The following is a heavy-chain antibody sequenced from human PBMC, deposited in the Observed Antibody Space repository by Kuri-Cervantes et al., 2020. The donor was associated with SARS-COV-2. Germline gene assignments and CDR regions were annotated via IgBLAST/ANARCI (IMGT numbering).Heavy chain of an antibody. CDR1: GFIFSDYY. Sequence: GGSLRLSCTASGFIFSDYYMTWIRQAPGKGLEWVSNIGPSGTTKYYADSVKGRFTISRDNSKNSLYLQMNSLRAEDTAVYYCANDGGDTVLLFDYWGQGTLVTVSS. V-gene: IGHV3-11*04. D-gene: IGHD5-18*01. J-gene: IGHJ4*02. CDR2: IGPSGTTK. CDR3: ANDGGDTVLLFDY.